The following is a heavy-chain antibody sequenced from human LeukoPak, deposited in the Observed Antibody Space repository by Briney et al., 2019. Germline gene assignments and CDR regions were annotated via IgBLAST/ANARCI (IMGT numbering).Heavy chain of an antibody. CDR1: GYTFTDYS. CDR3: ARVLGARSAKDAFDI. Sequence: ASVKVSCKTSGYTFTDYSVHWLRQAPGQGLEWMGWISAYNGNTNYAQKLQGRVTMTTDTSTSTAYMELRSLRPDDTAVYYCARVLGARSAKDAFDIWGQGTMVTVSS. J-gene: IGHJ3*02. CDR2: ISAYNGNT. D-gene: IGHD1-26*01. V-gene: IGHV1-18*04.